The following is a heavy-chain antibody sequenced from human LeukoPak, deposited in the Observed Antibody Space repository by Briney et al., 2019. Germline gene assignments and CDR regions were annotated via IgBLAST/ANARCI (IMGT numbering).Heavy chain of an antibody. CDR3: ARDEVAGVYYFDD. CDR2: IKPSGGSA. J-gene: IGHJ4*02. D-gene: IGHD2-15*01. Sequence: GASVKVSCMASGYTFISYYMHWVRQAPGQGLEWMGIIKPSGGSASYAQKFQGRVIMTGDTSTATVYMELSSLRSEDTALYYCARDEVAGVYYFDDWGQGTLVTVSS. V-gene: IGHV1-46*01. CDR1: GYTFISYY.